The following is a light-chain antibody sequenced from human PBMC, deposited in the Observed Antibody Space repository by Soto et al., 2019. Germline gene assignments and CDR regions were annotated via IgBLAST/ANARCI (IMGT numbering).Light chain of an antibody. CDR2: DAS. CDR1: QTIRDW. Sequence: KMSLSPSSVSAKVGGRVTITCRASQTIRDWLACYQQKPGKAPNLLIYDASSLESGVPSRFSGSGSGTEFTLTIISLQPDDFGTYYCQEYTSYSWTFGQGTKV. V-gene: IGKV1-5*01. CDR3: QEYTSYSWT. J-gene: IGKJ1*01.